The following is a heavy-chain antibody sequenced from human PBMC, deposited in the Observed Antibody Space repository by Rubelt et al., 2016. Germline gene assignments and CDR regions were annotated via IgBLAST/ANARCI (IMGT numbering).Heavy chain of an antibody. V-gene: IGHV3-23*01. CDR3: ARQLGYCSSGTCYFDY. Sequence: EVQLLESGGGLVQPGGSLRLSCAASGFTFSSYAMSWVRQAPGKGLEWISAINSDVSDTYYADSVKGRFSISRDNSRTVLSLQLNSLRVDDTAVYYCARQLGYCSSGTCYFDYWGQGTLVTVSS. D-gene: IGHD2-2*01. J-gene: IGHJ4*02. CDR2: INSDVSDT. CDR1: GFTFSSYA.